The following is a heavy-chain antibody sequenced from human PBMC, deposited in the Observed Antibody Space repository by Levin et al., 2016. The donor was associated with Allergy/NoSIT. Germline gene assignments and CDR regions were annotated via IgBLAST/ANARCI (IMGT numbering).Heavy chain of an antibody. CDR1: GFIFSSYG. V-gene: IGHV3-30*02. CDR2: IPYIGNDR. J-gene: IGHJ2*01. Sequence: GGSLRLSCAASGFIFSSYGIHWVRQAPGKGLEWVAFIPYIGNDRYYADSVKGRFTVSRDNSKNTAYLQMNNLRADDTAVYYCAGRTGTRYWYFDLWGRGTLVTVSS. CDR3: AGRTGTRYWYFDL. D-gene: IGHD7-27*01.